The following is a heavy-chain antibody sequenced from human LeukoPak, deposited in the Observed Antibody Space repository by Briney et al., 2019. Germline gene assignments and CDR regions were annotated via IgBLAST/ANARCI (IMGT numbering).Heavy chain of an antibody. V-gene: IGHV5-51*01. Sequence: QPLNIPCKDSGHGFTSYRFGWVRQMPGKGLEWMGIIYPGDSDTRYSPSFQGQVTISADKSISTAYLQWSSLKASDTAMYYCARRHYYGSGSSSAFDIWGQGTMVTVSS. CDR1: GHGFTSYR. D-gene: IGHD3-10*01. CDR2: IYPGDSDT. CDR3: ARRHYYGSGSSSAFDI. J-gene: IGHJ3*02.